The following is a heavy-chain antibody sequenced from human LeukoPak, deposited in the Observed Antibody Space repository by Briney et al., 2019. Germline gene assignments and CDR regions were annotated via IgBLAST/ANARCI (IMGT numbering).Heavy chain of an antibody. J-gene: IGHJ4*02. CDR2: ISFDGSNK. V-gene: IGHV3-30-3*01. CDR1: GFTFSLYA. CDR3: ARDPGDFYFDH. D-gene: IGHD4-17*01. Sequence: GGSLRLSCAASGFTFSLYAMRWVRQAPGKGLEWVAVISFDGSNKYYIDSVEGRFTISRDNSKNTLYLQMNSLRAEDTAVYYCARDPGDFYFDHWGQGALVTVSS.